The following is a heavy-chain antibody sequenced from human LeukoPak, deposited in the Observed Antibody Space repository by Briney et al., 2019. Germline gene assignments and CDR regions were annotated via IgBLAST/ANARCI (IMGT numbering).Heavy chain of an antibody. D-gene: IGHD3-10*01. CDR1: GGTFISYA. CDR2: IVPIFGTA. J-gene: IGHJ4*02. CDR3: SCIIYYGSGSYPY. Sequence: GASVKVSCTASGGTFISYAISWVRQAPGQGLEWMGGIVPIFGTANYAQKFQGRVTITADESTSTAYMELSSLRSEDTAVYYCSCIIYYGSGSYPYWGQGTLVTVSS. V-gene: IGHV1-69*13.